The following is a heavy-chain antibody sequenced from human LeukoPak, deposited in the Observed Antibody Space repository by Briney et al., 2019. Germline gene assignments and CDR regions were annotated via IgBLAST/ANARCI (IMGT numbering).Heavy chain of an antibody. D-gene: IGHD2/OR15-2a*01. CDR3: ARDPRSNSHYYHVNWFDP. Sequence: ASVKVSCKASGYTFTSYYMQWVRQAPGQGLEWMGIINPSGGSTSYAQKFQGRVTMTRDTSTSTVYMELSSLRSEDTAVYYCARDPRSNSHYYHVNWFDPWGQGTLVTVSS. CDR2: INPSGGST. CDR1: GYTFTSYY. V-gene: IGHV1-46*01. J-gene: IGHJ5*02.